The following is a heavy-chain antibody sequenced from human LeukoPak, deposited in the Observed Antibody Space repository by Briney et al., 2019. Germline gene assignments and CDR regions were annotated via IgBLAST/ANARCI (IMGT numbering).Heavy chain of an antibody. J-gene: IGHJ4*02. CDR2: INHSGST. D-gene: IGHD6-13*01. CDR1: GGSFSGYY. Sequence: PSETLSLTCAVYGGSFSGYYWSWIRQPPGKGLEWIGEINHSGSTNYNPSLKSRVTISVDTSKNQFSLKLSSVTAADTAVYYCARGAGSVAGTEDFDYWGQGTLVTVSS. CDR3: ARGAGSVAGTEDFDY. V-gene: IGHV4-34*01.